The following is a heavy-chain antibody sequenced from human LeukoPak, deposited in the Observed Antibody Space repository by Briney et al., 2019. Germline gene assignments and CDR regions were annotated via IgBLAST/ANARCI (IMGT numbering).Heavy chain of an antibody. J-gene: IGHJ4*02. CDR3: ARSIFTTTSHPYFCDF. V-gene: IGHV4-59*01. Sequence: PSETLSLTCSVSGGSISSYYWSWIRQPPGKGLEWIGYIQHSGTTNYNPSLKSRVTISVDTSKNHLSLKMTSVTAADTAVYYCARSIFTTTSHPYFCDFWGQGTLVTVSS. D-gene: IGHD3-22*01. CDR1: GGSISSYY. CDR2: IQHSGTT.